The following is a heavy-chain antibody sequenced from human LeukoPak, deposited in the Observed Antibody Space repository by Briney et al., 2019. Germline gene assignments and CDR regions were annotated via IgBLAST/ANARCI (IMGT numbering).Heavy chain of an antibody. Sequence: GASVKVSCKASGYTFTSYDINWVRQATGQGLEWMGWMNPNSGNTGYAQKFQGRVTMTRNTSISTAYMELSSLRSEDTAVYYCARGLLVYYYDSSGQGDIDYWGQGTLVTVSS. CDR1: GYTFTSYD. CDR2: MNPNSGNT. J-gene: IGHJ4*02. V-gene: IGHV1-8*01. CDR3: ARGLLVYYYDSSGQGDIDY. D-gene: IGHD3-22*01.